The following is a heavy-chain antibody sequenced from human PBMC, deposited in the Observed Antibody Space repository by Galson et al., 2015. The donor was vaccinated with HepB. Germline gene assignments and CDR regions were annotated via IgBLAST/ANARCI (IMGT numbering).Heavy chain of an antibody. CDR3: ARVGLYCRGGSCYSRANWFDP. CDR1: GYTFTNYY. V-gene: IGHV1-46*03. CDR2: INPSSGGA. Sequence: SVKVSCKAFGYTFTNYYIHWVRQAPGHGLEWLGLINPSSGGASYPQEFQGRLTMTRDTSTTTVYMELRSLRPEDTAVYFCARVGLYCRGGSCYSRANWFDPWGQGTLVTVSS. J-gene: IGHJ5*02. D-gene: IGHD2-15*01.